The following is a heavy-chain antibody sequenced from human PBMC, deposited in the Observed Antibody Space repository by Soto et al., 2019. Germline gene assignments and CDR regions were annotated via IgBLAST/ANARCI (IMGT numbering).Heavy chain of an antibody. V-gene: IGHV3-23*01. CDR3: AKESMSVAVSASRGNGMDV. Sequence: PGGSLRLSCAGSGFTFSNYAMTWVRQAPGKGLEWVSTTRSNGEYTYYADSVKGRFTVSRDNSQNALFLEMSSLRAEDTAVYYCAKESMSVAVSASRGNGMDVWDQGTTGTVAS. CDR1: GFTFSNYA. D-gene: IGHD6-6*01. J-gene: IGHJ6*02. CDR2: TRSNGEYT.